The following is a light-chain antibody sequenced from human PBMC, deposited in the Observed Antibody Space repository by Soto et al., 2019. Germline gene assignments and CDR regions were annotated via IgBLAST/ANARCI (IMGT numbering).Light chain of an antibody. V-gene: IGLV2-14*03. Sequence: QSVLTQPASVSGSPGQSITISCTGTSSDVGAYDFVSWYQQHPDKAPKLMIYEGSNRPSGVSHRFSGSKSVNTATLTISGLQAEDEADYYCSSYTTSSTRVFGTGTKVTVL. CDR3: SSYTTSSTRV. CDR1: SSDVGAYDF. CDR2: EGS. J-gene: IGLJ1*01.